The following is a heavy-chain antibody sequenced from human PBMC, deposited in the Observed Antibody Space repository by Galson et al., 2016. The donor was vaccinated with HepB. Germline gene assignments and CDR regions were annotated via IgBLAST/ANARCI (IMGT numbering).Heavy chain of an antibody. CDR1: RFTFSSYS. D-gene: IGHD1-14*01. Sequence: SLRLSCAASRFTFSSYSMTWVRQAPGQGLEWVASISTASSYKYYADSVKGRFTISRDNAKNSLNLQMNGLRAGDTAVYYCATDLGPRGIWDVDGFDVWGQGTMVTVSS. CDR3: ATDLGPRGIWDVDGFDV. J-gene: IGHJ3*01. CDR2: ISTASSYK. V-gene: IGHV3-21*01.